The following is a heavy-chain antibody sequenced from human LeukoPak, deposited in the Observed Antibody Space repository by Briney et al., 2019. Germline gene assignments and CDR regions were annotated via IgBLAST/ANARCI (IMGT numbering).Heavy chain of an antibody. J-gene: IGHJ3*02. V-gene: IGHV3-23*01. Sequence: PGGSLRLSCAASGFTFSSYAMSWVRQAPGKGLEWVSAISGSGGSTYYAGSGKGRFTSSRDNSKNTLYLQMNRLRAEDTAVYYCAKDPAAPDAFDIWGQGTMVTVSS. CDR1: GFTFSSYA. CDR2: ISGSGGST. D-gene: IGHD2-2*01. CDR3: AKDPAAPDAFDI.